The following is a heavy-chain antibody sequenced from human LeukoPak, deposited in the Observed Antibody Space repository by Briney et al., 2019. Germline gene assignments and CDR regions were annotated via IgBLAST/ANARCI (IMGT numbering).Heavy chain of an antibody. CDR1: GGSISSYY. CDR2: IYYGGST. V-gene: IGHV4-59*01. J-gene: IGHJ4*02. Sequence: SETLSLTCTVSGGSISSYYWSWIRQPPGKGLEWIGNIYYGGSTIYDPSLKSRVTISLDTSKNQFSLKLNSVTAADTAVYYCARERYSSSWYVDYWGQGTLVTASS. CDR3: ARERYSSSWYVDY. D-gene: IGHD6-13*01.